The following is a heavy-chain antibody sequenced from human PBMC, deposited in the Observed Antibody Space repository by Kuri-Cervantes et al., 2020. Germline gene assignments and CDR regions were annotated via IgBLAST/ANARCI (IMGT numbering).Heavy chain of an antibody. CDR1: GYTFTSYG. J-gene: IGHJ6*02. CDR3: ARDDRRDGYVRDV. V-gene: IGHV1-18*01. Sequence: ASVKVSCKASGYTFTSYGISWVRQAPGQGLEWMGWINPNSGGTNYAQKFQGRVTITADKSTSTAYMELSSLRSEDTAVYYCARDDRRDGYVRDVWGQGTTVTVSS. D-gene: IGHD5-24*01. CDR2: INPNSGGT.